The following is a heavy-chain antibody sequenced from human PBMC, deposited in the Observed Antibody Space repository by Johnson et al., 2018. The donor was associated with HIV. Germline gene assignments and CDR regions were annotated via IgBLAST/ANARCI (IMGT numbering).Heavy chain of an antibody. Sequence: QVQLVESGGGVVQPGRSLRLSCAASRFTFSSFAMHWVRQAPGKGLEWVAVISYDASNKYSADSVKGRFTISRDNSKNTLYLQMNSLRTEDTAVYYCARPDSGRYRDAFDIWGQGTMVTVSA. V-gene: IGHV3-30*04. CDR1: RFTFSSFA. CDR3: ARPDSGRYRDAFDI. D-gene: IGHD1-26*01. CDR2: ISYDASNK. J-gene: IGHJ3*02.